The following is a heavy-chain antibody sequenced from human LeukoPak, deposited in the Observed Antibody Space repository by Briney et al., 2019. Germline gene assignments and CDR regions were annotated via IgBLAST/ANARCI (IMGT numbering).Heavy chain of an antibody. Sequence: GGSLRLSCAASGFTFSSYEMNWVRQAPGKGLEWVSYISSSGSTIYYADSVKGRFTISRGNSKNTLYLQMNSLRAEDTAVYYCAKGRYYYGSGSYLVFDYWGQGTLVTVSS. V-gene: IGHV3-48*03. CDR3: AKGRYYYGSGSYLVFDY. CDR1: GFTFSSYE. D-gene: IGHD3-10*01. CDR2: ISSSGSTI. J-gene: IGHJ4*02.